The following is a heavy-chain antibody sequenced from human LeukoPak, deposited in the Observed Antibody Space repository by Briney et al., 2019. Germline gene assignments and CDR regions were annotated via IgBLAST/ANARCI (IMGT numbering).Heavy chain of an antibody. J-gene: IGHJ6*03. Sequence: GGSLRLSCAASGFTVSSNYMSWVRQAPGKGLEWVSVIYSGGSTYCADSVKGRFTISRDNSKNTLYLQMNSLRAEDTAVYYCACGSTHLYYYYMDVWGKGTTVTVSS. CDR1: GFTVSSNY. CDR3: ACGSTHLYYYYMDV. V-gene: IGHV3-53*01. D-gene: IGHD2-2*01. CDR2: IYSGGST.